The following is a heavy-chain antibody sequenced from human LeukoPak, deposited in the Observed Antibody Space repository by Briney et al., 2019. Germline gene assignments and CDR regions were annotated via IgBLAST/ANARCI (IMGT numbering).Heavy chain of an antibody. Sequence: GGSLRLSCVVSGFTFNRCWMNWVRQAPGKGLEWVAHINPDGRDTYYVDSVKGRFTISRDNAQNSMYLQMNSLRVEDTAVYYCTSWGDTTAEYFQRWGQGTLVTVYS. D-gene: IGHD2-21*02. J-gene: IGHJ1*01. CDR3: TSWGDTTAEYFQR. CDR2: INPDGRDT. V-gene: IGHV3-7*01. CDR1: GFTFNRCW.